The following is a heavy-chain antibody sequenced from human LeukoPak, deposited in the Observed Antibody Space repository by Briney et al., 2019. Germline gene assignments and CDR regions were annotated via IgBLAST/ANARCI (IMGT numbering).Heavy chain of an antibody. D-gene: IGHD3-10*01. V-gene: IGHV4-34*01. CDR2: INHSGST. CDR3: ARGRYYGSGSYYNVGSLFDY. Sequence: TSETLSLTCAVYGGSFSGYYWSWISQPPGKGLEWIGEINHSGSTNYNPSLKSRVTISVDTSKNQFSLKLSSVTAADTAVYYCARGRYYGSGSYYNVGSLFDYWGQGTLVTVSS. J-gene: IGHJ4*02. CDR1: GGSFSGYY.